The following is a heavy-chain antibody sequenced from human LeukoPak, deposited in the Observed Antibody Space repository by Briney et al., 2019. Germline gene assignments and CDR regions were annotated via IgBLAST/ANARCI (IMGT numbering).Heavy chain of an antibody. CDR1: GFTFSSYE. CDR3: ARTTRSGWVTFDN. J-gene: IGHJ4*02. CDR2: ISSSGSTI. Sequence: PGGSLRHSCAASGFTFSSYEMNWVRQAPGKGLEWVSYISSSGSTIYYADSVKGRFTISRDNAKNSLYLQMNSLRAEDTAVYYCARTTRSGWVTFDNWGQGTLVTVSS. D-gene: IGHD6-19*01. V-gene: IGHV3-48*03.